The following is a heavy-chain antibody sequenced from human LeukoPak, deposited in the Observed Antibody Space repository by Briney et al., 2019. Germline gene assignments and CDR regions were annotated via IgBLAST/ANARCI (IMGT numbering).Heavy chain of an antibody. D-gene: IGHD6-19*01. Sequence: SETLSLTCTVSGVSASSDTYYWSRIRQPPGQGLEWIGFVSYSGGTNDNPSLRSRITLSVDTSKNQFSLKLSSVTAADTAVYYCARIVVAGTVDYWGQESLVTVSS. J-gene: IGHJ4*02. CDR3: ARIVVAGTVDY. V-gene: IGHV4-61*01. CDR1: GVSASSDTYY. CDR2: VSYSGGT.